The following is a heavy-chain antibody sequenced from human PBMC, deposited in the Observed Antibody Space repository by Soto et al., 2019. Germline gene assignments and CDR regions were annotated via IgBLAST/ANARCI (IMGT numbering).Heavy chain of an antibody. CDR2: IYWNDDK. CDR1: GFSLSTSGVG. D-gene: IGHD3-22*01. Sequence: QITLKESGTTLVKPTQTLTLTCTFSGFSLSTSGVGVGWIRQPPGKALEWLALIYWNDDKRYSPSLKSRLTITKDTSKNQVVLTMTNMDPVDTATYYCAHRGALDSSGYNYFDYWGQGTLVTVSS. J-gene: IGHJ4*02. CDR3: AHRGALDSSGYNYFDY. V-gene: IGHV2-5*01.